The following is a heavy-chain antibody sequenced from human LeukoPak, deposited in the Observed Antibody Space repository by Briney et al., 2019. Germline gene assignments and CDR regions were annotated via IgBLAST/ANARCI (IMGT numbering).Heavy chain of an antibody. CDR3: AKTDSTSYSPSDY. CDR1: GFTFSSYW. Sequence: GGSLRLSCAASGFTFSSYWMNWARQAPGKGLEWVASVNHNGNVNYYVDSVKGRFTISRDNSKNTLYLQMNSLRAEDTAVYYCAKTDSTSYSPSDYWGQGTLVTVSS. D-gene: IGHD6-6*01. V-gene: IGHV3-7*03. J-gene: IGHJ4*02. CDR2: VNHNGNVN.